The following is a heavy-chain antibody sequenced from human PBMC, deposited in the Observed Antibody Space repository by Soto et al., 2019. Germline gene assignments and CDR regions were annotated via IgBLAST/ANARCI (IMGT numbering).Heavy chain of an antibody. CDR1: GFMFEDYA. Sequence: GGSLRLSCAVSGFMFEDYAMHWVRQAPGKGLEWVANIKQDGGERNYLDSVKGRFTISRDNAENSLFLQMNSLRAEDTAVYYCARDFPFYYGMDVWGQGTTVTVSS. D-gene: IGHD3-16*01. CDR2: IKQDGGER. CDR3: ARDFPFYYGMDV. V-gene: IGHV3-7*01. J-gene: IGHJ6*02.